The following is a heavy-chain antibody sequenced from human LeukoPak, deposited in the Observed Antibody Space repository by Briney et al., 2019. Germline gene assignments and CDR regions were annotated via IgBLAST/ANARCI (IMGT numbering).Heavy chain of an antibody. J-gene: IGHJ4*02. D-gene: IGHD3-9*01. CDR2: MFYNGAT. CDR1: GGSISSSDYY. V-gene: IGHV4-39*07. Sequence: SETLSLTCSVSGGSISSSDYYWGWIRQPPGKGLEWIGTMFYNGATKTNPSLSSRVTMSIDTSKNQFSLKLRSVTAADTAVYYCARDPGDTDWYNFDFWGQGILVTVSS. CDR3: ARDPGDTDWYNFDF.